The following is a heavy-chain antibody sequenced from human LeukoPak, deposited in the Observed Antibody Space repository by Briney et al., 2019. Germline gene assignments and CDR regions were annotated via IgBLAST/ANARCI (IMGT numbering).Heavy chain of an antibody. V-gene: IGHV3-30*02. CDR2: VRYDGNLQ. CDR1: GFTFSSYG. CDR3: SREASEAFDI. J-gene: IGHJ3*02. Sequence: GGSPRLSCAASGFTFSSYGMHWVRQAPGKGLEWVAVVRYDGNLQYYADSVRGRFTVSKDNFKDTLYLHMNGLRPEDSAVYYCSREASEAFDIWGQGSMVTVS.